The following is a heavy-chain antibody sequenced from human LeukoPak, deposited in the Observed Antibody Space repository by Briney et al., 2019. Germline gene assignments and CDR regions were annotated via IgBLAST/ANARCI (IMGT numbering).Heavy chain of an antibody. CDR2: VYYTGNT. J-gene: IGHJ4*02. CDR3: ERGAESHYDRHLGY. V-gene: IGHV4-59*01. Sequence: SEPLSLTCTVSGGSISTYYWSWIRQPPGKGLEGIGYVYYTGNTDYNPSLKSRVTISVDTSKKQLSLNLRSVSAADPAVYYCERGAESHYDRHLGYWGQGTLVTVSS. D-gene: IGHD1-26*01. CDR1: GGSISTYY.